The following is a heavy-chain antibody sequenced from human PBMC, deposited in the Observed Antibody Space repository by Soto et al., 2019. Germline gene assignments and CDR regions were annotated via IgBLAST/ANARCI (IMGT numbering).Heavy chain of an antibody. Sequence: QVQLVQSGAEVKKPGSSVKVSCKASGGTFSSYAISWVRQAPGQGLEWMGGIIPISGTANYAQKFQGRVTITADESTSTAYVELSSLRSEDTAVYYFSRSQGSSTSLELYYYYYYGIDVWGQGNTVTVSS. CDR3: SRSQGSSTSLELYYYYYYGIDV. D-gene: IGHD2-2*01. CDR2: IIPISGTA. V-gene: IGHV1-69*01. CDR1: GGTFSSYA. J-gene: IGHJ6*02.